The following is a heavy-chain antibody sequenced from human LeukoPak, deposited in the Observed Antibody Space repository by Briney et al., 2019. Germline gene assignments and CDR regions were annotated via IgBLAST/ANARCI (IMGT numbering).Heavy chain of an antibody. V-gene: IGHV4-59*11. J-gene: IGHJ6*03. Sequence: SETLSLTCTVSGGSISSHYWSWIRQPPGKGLEWIGYIYYSGSTNYNPSLKSRVTISVDTSKNQFSLKLSSVTAADTAVYYCARGRGYSYGYYYYYYMDVWGKGTTVTVSS. CDR2: IYYSGST. CDR3: ARGRGYSYGYYYYYYMDV. CDR1: GGSISSHY. D-gene: IGHD5-18*01.